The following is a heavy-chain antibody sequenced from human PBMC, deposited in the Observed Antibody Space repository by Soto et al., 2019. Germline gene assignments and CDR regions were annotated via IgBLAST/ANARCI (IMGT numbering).Heavy chain of an antibody. D-gene: IGHD3-3*01. J-gene: IGHJ6*02. CDR1: GYTFTSYY. CDR2: INPSGGST. V-gene: IGHV1-46*01. CDR3: ARDPVVVRFLEWLHGMDV. Sequence: QVQLVQSGAEVKKPGASVKASCKASGYTFTSYYMHWVRQAPGQGLEWMGIINPSGGSTSYAQKFQGRVTMTRDTSTSTVYMELSSLRSEDTAVYYCARDPVVVRFLEWLHGMDVWGQGTTVTVSS.